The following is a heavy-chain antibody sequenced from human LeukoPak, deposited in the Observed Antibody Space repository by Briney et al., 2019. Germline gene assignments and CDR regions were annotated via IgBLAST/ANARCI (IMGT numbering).Heavy chain of an antibody. CDR3: ARGYPWFDP. D-gene: IGHD3-22*01. V-gene: IGHV3-23*01. J-gene: IGHJ5*02. CDR1: RFTFSGYA. Sequence: GGSLRLSCAASRFTFSGYAMSWVRQAPGKGPAWVSSISATDGNTFYADSVKSRFTISRDNSKNTLYLQMNRLRAEDTAIYYCARGYPWFDPWGQGTLVTVSS. CDR2: ISATDGNT.